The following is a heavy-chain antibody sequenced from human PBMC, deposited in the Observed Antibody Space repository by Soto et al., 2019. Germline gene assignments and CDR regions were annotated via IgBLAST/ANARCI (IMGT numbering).Heavy chain of an antibody. J-gene: IGHJ6*03. D-gene: IGHD6-13*01. CDR2: ISGSGGRT. Sequence: EVQLLESGGGLVQPGGSLRLSCAASGFNFRNYAMSWVRQAPGKGLEWVSAISGSGGRTYYADSVKGRFTVSRDDSQNTLYLQMNSLRVEDTAVYYCAISCSWYFCYMDVWGKGTTVTVSS. V-gene: IGHV3-23*01. CDR3: AISCSWYFCYMDV. CDR1: GFNFRNYA.